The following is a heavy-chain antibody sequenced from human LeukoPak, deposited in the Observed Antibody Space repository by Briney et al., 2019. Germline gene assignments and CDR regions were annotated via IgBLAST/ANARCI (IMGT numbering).Heavy chain of an antibody. Sequence: ASVKVSCKTAGYTFTSHGISWERQAPGQGLEWMGWISAYSGDTKFAQKFQGRVTMTTETSTSTAYMELRSLRFDDTAVYYCARDKRYAFDNWGQGTLVTVSS. V-gene: IGHV1-18*01. CDR3: ARDKRYAFDN. CDR2: ISAYSGDT. CDR1: GYTFTSHG. D-gene: IGHD3-9*01. J-gene: IGHJ4*02.